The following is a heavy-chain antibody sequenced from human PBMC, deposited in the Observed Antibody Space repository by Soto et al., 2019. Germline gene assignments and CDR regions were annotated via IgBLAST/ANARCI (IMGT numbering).Heavy chain of an antibody. J-gene: IGHJ6*02. D-gene: IGHD2-15*01. CDR3: ARDYRAHSAGAMDL. Sequence: PSEALSLPCTLYVGPIRTGAHDGSASRQPAGKGLEWLGAVYYSGSTYYNPYLKIRITISMDTSKNQFSLKLTSVNAADTSVYYSARDYRAHSAGAMDLWGQGTTVTVSS. CDR2: VYYSGST. V-gene: IGHV4-30-4*01. CDR1: VGPIRTGAHD.